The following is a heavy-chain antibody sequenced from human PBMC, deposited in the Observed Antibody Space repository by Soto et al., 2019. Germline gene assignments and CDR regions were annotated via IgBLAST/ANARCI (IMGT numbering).Heavy chain of an antibody. J-gene: IGHJ6*02. CDR3: VRMGFSGGGYLSYYYYGMDI. CDR1: GYRFTSYL. CDR2: SYPGDSNT. V-gene: IGHV5-51*01. D-gene: IGHD5-12*01. Sequence: HGESLKISCKGYGYRFTSYLIAWVRQMPGKGLEWMGISYPGDSNTRYSPSFQGQVTMSFDNSISTAYLQWNSLKASDTAMYYCVRMGFSGGGYLSYYYYGMDIWGQGTTVTVSS.